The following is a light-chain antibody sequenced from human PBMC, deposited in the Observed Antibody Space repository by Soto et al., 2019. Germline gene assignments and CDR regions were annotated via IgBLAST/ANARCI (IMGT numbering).Light chain of an antibody. V-gene: IGLV3-25*02. CDR1: ALPKQY. Sequence: SYELTQPPSVSVSPGQTARITCSGDALPKQYACWYQQRPGQAPVLVMYKDTERPSGIPERFSGSSSGTTVTLTISGVQAEDEADYYCQSAESSDTHYVFGTGTKVTVL. CDR3: QSAESSDTHYV. J-gene: IGLJ1*01. CDR2: KDT.